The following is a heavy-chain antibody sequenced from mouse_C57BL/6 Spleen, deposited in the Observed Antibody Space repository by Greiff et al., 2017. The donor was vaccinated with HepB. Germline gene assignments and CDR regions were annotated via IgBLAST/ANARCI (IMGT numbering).Heavy chain of an antibody. J-gene: IGHJ3*01. CDR3: ARGELRLRRGPFAY. V-gene: IGHV1-9*01. Sequence: VKLMESGAELMKPGASVKLSCKATGYTFTGYWIEWVKQRPGHGLEWIGEILPGSGSTNYNEKFKGKATFTADTSSNTAYMQLSSLTTEDSAIYYCARGELRLRRGPFAYWGQGTLVTVSA. CDR2: ILPGSGST. D-gene: IGHD3-2*02. CDR1: GYTFTGYW.